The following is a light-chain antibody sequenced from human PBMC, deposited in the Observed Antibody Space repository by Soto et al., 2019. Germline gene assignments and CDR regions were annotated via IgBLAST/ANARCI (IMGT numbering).Light chain of an antibody. CDR3: QHYGGVWT. CDR2: DAS. J-gene: IGKJ1*01. Sequence: DVQMTQSPSTLSASVGDRVTITCRASESVNNRLAWYQQKPGKAPKVLIYDASSLESGVPSRFSGSASATEFILTISRLHPDYFATYHCQHYGGVWTFGQGTKVDIK. CDR1: ESVNNR. V-gene: IGKV1-5*01.